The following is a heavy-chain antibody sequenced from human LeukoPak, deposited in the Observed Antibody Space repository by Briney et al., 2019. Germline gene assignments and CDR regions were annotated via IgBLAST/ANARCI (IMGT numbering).Heavy chain of an antibody. Sequence: GGSLRLSCAASGFTFSSYWMSWVRQAPGKGLEWVANIKQDGNEKYYVDSVKGRFTISRDNAKNSLHLQMNSLRAEDTAVYYCAELGITMIGGVWGKGTTVTISS. CDR1: GFTFSSYW. CDR2: IKQDGNEK. D-gene: IGHD3-10*02. CDR3: AELGITMIGGV. V-gene: IGHV3-7*01. J-gene: IGHJ6*04.